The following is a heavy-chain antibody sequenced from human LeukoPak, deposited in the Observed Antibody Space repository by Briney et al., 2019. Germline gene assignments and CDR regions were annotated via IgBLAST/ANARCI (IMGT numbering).Heavy chain of an antibody. Sequence: SVKVSCKASGGTFSSYAISWVRQAPGQGLEWMGGIIPILGTANYAQKFQGRVTITADESTSTAYMELSSLRSEDTAVYYCARVSGIAAAGKLLFYYYYYGMDVWGQGTTVTVSS. CDR3: ARVSGIAAAGKLLFYYYYYGMDV. CDR1: GGTFSSYA. CDR2: IIPILGTA. D-gene: IGHD6-13*01. V-gene: IGHV1-69*13. J-gene: IGHJ6*02.